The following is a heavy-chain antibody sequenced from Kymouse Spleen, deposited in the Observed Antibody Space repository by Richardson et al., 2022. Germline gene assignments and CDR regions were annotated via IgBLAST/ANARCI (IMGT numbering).Heavy chain of an antibody. CDR3: ATITMVRGVMRDYYGMDV. Sequence: QVQLVESGGGVVQPGRSLRLSCAASGFTFSSYGMHWVRQAPGKGLEWVAVISYDGSNKYYADSVKGRFTISRDNSKNTLYLQMNSLRAEDTAVYYCATITMVRGVMRDYYGMDVWGQGTTVTVSS. CDR2: ISYDGSNK. D-gene: IGHD3-10*01. CDR1: GFTFSSYG. J-gene: IGHJ6*02. V-gene: IGHV3-30*18.